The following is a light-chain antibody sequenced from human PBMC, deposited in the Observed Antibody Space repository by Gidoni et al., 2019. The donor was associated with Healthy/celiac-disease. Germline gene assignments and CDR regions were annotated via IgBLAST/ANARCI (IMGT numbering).Light chain of an antibody. Sequence: EFPLTQSPSTLSLSPGARATLACSASQSVSSYLAWYQQKPGQAPRLLIYDASNRAAVIPARFSGSGSGTDFTLTISSLEPEDFADYCCQQRSNWPLTFGGGTKVEIK. CDR2: DAS. CDR3: QQRSNWPLT. J-gene: IGKJ4*01. V-gene: IGKV3-11*01. CDR1: QSVSSY.